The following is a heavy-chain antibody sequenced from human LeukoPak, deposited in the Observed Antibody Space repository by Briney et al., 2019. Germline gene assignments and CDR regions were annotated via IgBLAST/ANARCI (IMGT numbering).Heavy chain of an antibody. V-gene: IGHV5-51*01. D-gene: IGHD3-22*01. CDR2: IYPGDSDT. CDR3: ASLYYYDSSGYSLDAFDI. CDR1: GYSFTSYW. J-gene: IGHJ3*02. Sequence: GESLKISCKGSGYSFTSYWIGWVRQMPGKGLEWMGIIYPGDSDTRYSPSFQGQVTISADKSISTAYLQWSSLKASDTAMYYCASLYYYDSSGYSLDAFDIWGQGTMVTVSS.